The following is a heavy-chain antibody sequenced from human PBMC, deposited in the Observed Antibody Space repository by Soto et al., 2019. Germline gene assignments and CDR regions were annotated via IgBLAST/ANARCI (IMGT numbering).Heavy chain of an antibody. CDR1: GFTFSSYS. CDR2: ISSSSSTK. Sequence: GGSLRLSCAASGFTFSSYSMNWVRQAPGKGLEWVSYISSSSSTKYYADSVKGRFTISRNNAKNSLYLQMNSLRAEDTAVYYCARAVRYFDWYNFDPWGQGTLVTVSS. D-gene: IGHD3-9*01. CDR3: ARAVRYFDWYNFDP. J-gene: IGHJ5*02. V-gene: IGHV3-48*01.